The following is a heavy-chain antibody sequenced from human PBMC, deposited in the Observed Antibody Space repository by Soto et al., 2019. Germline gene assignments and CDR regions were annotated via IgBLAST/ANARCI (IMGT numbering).Heavy chain of an antibody. CDR1: GGSFSSYA. Sequence: ASVKVSFKASGGSFSSYAISWVRQAPGQGLEWMGGIIPIFGTANYAQKFQGRVTITADESTSTAYMELSSLRSEDTAVYYCASTYYYDSSGYQTDYWGQGTLVTVSS. J-gene: IGHJ4*02. V-gene: IGHV1-69*13. CDR3: ASTYYYDSSGYQTDY. D-gene: IGHD3-22*01. CDR2: IIPIFGTA.